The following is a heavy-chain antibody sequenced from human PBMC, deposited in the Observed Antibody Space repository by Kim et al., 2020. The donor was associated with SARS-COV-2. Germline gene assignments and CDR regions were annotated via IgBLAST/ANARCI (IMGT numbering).Heavy chain of an antibody. CDR2: TRSNK. J-gene: IGHJ4*02. CDR3: ATRLDY. V-gene: IGHV3-48*01. Sequence: TRSNKYYADSVEGRFTISRDNSRNSLYLQMTSLRAEDTAVYYCATRLDYWGQGTLVTVSS.